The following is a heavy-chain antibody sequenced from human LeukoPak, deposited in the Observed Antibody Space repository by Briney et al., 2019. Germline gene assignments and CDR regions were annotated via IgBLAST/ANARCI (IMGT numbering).Heavy chain of an antibody. CDR2: INPNSGGT. J-gene: IGHJ5*02. CDR1: GSTFTGYY. V-gene: IGHV1-2*02. CDR3: ARVRGYCSSTSCYSRYWFDP. D-gene: IGHD2-2*01. Sequence: ASVTVSCKASGSTFTGYYMHWVRQAPGQGLEWMGWINPNSGGTNYAQKYQGRVTMTRDTSITTAYMELSRLRSDDTAVYYCARVRGYCSSTSCYSRYWFDPWGQGTLVTVSS.